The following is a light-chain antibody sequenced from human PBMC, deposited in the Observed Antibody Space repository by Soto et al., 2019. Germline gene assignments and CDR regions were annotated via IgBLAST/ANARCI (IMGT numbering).Light chain of an antibody. CDR3: ASWDDRLGAVI. J-gene: IGLJ2*01. Sequence: QSVLTQPPSASGTPGQRVFISCSGSSSNIGGTNYAYWYQQLPGAAPKLLMHSNNLRPSGVPERISCSKSGTSASLAISGLLSEDEAVYYCASWDDRLGAVIFGGGTKLTVL. CDR2: SNN. CDR1: SSNIGGTNY. V-gene: IGLV1-47*02.